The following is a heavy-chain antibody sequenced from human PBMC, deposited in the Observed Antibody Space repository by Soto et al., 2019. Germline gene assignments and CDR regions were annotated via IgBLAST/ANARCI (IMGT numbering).Heavy chain of an antibody. V-gene: IGHV1-69*08. J-gene: IGHJ5*02. CDR2: IIPILGIA. CDR1: GGTFSSYT. Sequence: QVQLVQSGAEVKKPGSSVKVSCKASGGTFSSYTISWVRQAPGQGLEWMGRIIPILGIANYAQKFQGRVTITADKSTSTDYMELSSLRSEDTAVYYCARDRDGGETLNWFDPWGQGTLVTVSS. CDR3: ARDRDGGETLNWFDP. D-gene: IGHD2-21*01.